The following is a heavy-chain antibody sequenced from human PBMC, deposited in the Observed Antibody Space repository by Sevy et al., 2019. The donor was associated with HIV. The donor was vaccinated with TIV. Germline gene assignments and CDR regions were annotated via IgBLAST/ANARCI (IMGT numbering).Heavy chain of an antibody. J-gene: IGHJ4*02. CDR1: GFTFSRSA. Sequence: ASVKVSCKASGFTFSRSAVQWVRQARGQRLEWIGWIVVGSGNTNSAQKFQERVTITRDMSTSTAYMELSSLRSEDTAVYYCAADAGHYYDSSEGGYFDYWGQGALVTVSS. D-gene: IGHD3-9*01. CDR3: AADAGHYYDSSEGGYFDY. V-gene: IGHV1-58*01. CDR2: IVVGSGNT.